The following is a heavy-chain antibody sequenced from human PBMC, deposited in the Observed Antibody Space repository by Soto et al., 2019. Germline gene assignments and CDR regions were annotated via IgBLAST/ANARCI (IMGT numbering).Heavy chain of an antibody. CDR3: ARDTGDWGLT. D-gene: IGHD7-27*01. J-gene: IGHJ4*02. CDR1: GGSISSGGYY. V-gene: IGHV4-31*03. Sequence: QVQLQESGPGLVKPSQTLSLTCTVSGGSISSGGYYWSWIRQHPGKGLEWIGYIYYSGSTYYNPSPKSRVTISVHTYKNQFSLKLRSVTAADTAVYYCARDTGDWGLTWGQGTLVTVSS. CDR2: IYYSGST.